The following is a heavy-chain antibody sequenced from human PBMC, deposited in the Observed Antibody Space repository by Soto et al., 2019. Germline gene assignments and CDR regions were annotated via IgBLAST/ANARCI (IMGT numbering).Heavy chain of an antibody. Sequence: PGGSLRLSCAASGFTFSSYAMHWVRQAPGKGLEWVAVISYDGSNKYYADSVKGRFTISRDNSKNTLYLQMNSLRAEDTAVYYCARDITYSSSWYYHYYGMDVWGQGTTVTVSS. CDR1: GFTFSSYA. CDR3: ARDITYSSSWYYHYYGMDV. V-gene: IGHV3-30-3*01. D-gene: IGHD6-13*01. CDR2: ISYDGSNK. J-gene: IGHJ6*02.